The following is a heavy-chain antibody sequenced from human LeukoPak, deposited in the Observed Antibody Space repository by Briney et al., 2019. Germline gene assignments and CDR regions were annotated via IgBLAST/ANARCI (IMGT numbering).Heavy chain of an antibody. CDR2: INPSGGST. CDR3: ARSEDGGTVTPSDYYYYGMEV. CDR1: GYTFTSYY. D-gene: IGHD4-17*01. Sequence: ASVKVSCKASGYTFTSYYMHWERQAPGQGLEWMGMINPSGGSTSYAQKFQGRVTMTRDTSTSTVYMELSSLRSEDTAVYYCARSEDGGTVTPSDYYYYGMEVWGQGTTVTASS. J-gene: IGHJ6*02. V-gene: IGHV1-46*01.